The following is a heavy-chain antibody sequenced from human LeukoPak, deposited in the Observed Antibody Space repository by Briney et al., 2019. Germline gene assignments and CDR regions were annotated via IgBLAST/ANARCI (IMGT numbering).Heavy chain of an antibody. J-gene: IGHJ4*02. D-gene: IGHD6-6*01. CDR1: GFTFSSYW. V-gene: IGHV3-15*01. Sequence: GGSLRLSCVASGFTFSSYWMGWVRQAPGKGLEWVGRIKSKNDGGTTDYGAPVKGRFTISRDDSKNTLYLQMNSLKTEDTAVYYCTVQLSQWGQGTLVTVSS. CDR3: TVQLSQ. CDR2: IKSKNDGGTT.